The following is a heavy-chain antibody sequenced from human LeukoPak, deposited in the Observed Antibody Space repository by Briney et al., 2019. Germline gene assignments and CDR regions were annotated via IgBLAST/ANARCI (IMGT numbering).Heavy chain of an antibody. CDR1: GYTFTSYG. CDR3: ARDSGIAVAGTEYYYYYYGMDV. V-gene: IGHV1-18*01. J-gene: IGHJ6*02. Sequence: GASVKVSCKASGYTFTSYGISWVRQAPGQGREWMGWISAYNGNTNYAQKLQGRVTMTTDTSTSTAYMELRSLRSDDTAVYYCARDSGIAVAGTEYYYYYYGMDVWGQGTTVTVSS. CDR2: ISAYNGNT. D-gene: IGHD6-19*01.